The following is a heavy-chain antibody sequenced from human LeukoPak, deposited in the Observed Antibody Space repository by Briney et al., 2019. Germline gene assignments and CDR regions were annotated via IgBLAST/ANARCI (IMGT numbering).Heavy chain of an antibody. CDR1: GGSISSYY. Sequence: SETLSLTCTVSGGSISSYYWSWIRQPPGKGLEWIGYIYYSGSTNYNPSLKSRVTISVDTSKNQFSLKLSSATAADTAVYYCARDFGHSSGYYPFDYWGQGTLVTVSS. J-gene: IGHJ4*02. CDR3: ARDFGHSSGYYPFDY. CDR2: IYYSGST. D-gene: IGHD3-22*01. V-gene: IGHV4-59*12.